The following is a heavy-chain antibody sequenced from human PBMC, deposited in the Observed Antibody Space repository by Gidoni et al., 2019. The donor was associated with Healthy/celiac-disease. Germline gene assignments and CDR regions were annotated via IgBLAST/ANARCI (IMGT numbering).Heavy chain of an antibody. V-gene: IGHV3-23*01. CDR2: ISGSGGST. CDR1: GFTFISYA. Sequence: EVQLLESGGGLVQPGVSLILSCAASGFTFISYAMSWVRQAPGKGLEWVSAISGSGGSTYYADSVKGRLTISRDNSKNTLYLQMNSLRAEDTAVYYCAKAFRAFDIWGQGTMVTVSS. J-gene: IGHJ3*02. D-gene: IGHD3-16*01. CDR3: AKAFRAFDI.